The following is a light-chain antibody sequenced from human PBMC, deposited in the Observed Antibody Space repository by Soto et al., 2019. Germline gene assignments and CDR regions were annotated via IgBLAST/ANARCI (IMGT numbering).Light chain of an antibody. J-gene: IGKJ4*01. V-gene: IGKV3-11*01. CDR3: QQRTNWPPLT. Sequence: EKVLTQSPATLSFSPGEKDTLSFRAIQSVGSYLAWYQQRPGQAPRLLIYDASNRATGIPARFSGSGSGTDFTLTISSLEPEDLAVYYCQQRTNWPPLTFGGGTKVDIK. CDR1: QSVGSY. CDR2: DAS.